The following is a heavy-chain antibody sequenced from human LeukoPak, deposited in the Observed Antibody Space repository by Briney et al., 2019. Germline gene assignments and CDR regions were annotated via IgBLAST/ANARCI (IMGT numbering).Heavy chain of an antibody. CDR1: GGSISSYY. V-gene: IGHV4-34*01. Sequence: SETLSLTCTVSGGSISSYYWSWIRQPPGKGLEWIGEINHSGSTNYNPSLKSRVTISVDTSKNQFSLKLSSVTAADTAVYYCASRTFGGVIVRWGQGTLVTVSS. CDR2: INHSGST. CDR3: ASRTFGGVIVR. D-gene: IGHD3-16*02. J-gene: IGHJ4*02.